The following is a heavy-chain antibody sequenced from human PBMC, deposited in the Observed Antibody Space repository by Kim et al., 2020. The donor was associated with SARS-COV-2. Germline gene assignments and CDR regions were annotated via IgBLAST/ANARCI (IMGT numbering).Heavy chain of an antibody. CDR3: AREGAMVRGVIIPYFDY. CDR1: GGSISSYY. Sequence: SETLSLTCTVSGGSISSYYWSWIRQPPGKGLEWIGYIYYSGSTNYNPSLKSRVTISVDTSKNQFSLKLSSVTAADTAVYYCAREGAMVRGVIIPYFDYWGQGTLVTVSS. J-gene: IGHJ4*02. V-gene: IGHV4-59*13. D-gene: IGHD3-10*01. CDR2: IYYSGST.